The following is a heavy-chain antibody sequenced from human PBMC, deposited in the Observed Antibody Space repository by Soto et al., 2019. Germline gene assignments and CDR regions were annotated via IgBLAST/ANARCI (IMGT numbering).Heavy chain of an antibody. Sequence: ASVKVSCKASGYTFTSYAMHWVRQAPGQRLEWMGWINAGDGNTKYSQKFQGRVTITRDTSASTAYMELSSLRSEDTAVYYCARDMYYYDSSGYFDGGAFDIWGQGTMVTVSS. J-gene: IGHJ3*02. CDR3: ARDMYYYDSSGYFDGGAFDI. D-gene: IGHD3-22*01. CDR2: INAGDGNT. V-gene: IGHV1-3*01. CDR1: GYTFTSYA.